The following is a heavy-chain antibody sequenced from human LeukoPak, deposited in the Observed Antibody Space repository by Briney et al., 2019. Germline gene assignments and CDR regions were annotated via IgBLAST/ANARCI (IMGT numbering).Heavy chain of an antibody. CDR3: AKDEDN. CDR1: GFTFTNFA. D-gene: IGHD2-15*01. CDR2: INEVGDGT. V-gene: IGHV3-23*01. Sequence: GGSLRLSCAASGFTFTNFAMSWVRQAPGGGLEWVSAINEVGDGTFYADSVKGRFTISRDNSRDTIYLHLNNLRAEDTAMYYCAKDEDNWGQGTLVIVSS. J-gene: IGHJ4*02.